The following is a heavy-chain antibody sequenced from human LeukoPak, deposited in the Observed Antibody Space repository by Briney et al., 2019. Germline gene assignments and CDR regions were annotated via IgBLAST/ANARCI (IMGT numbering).Heavy chain of an antibody. CDR2: IGTAGDT. CDR1: GFTFSSYD. V-gene: IGHV3-13*01. Sequence: GGSLRLSCAASGFTFSSYDMHWVRQATGKGLEWVSAIGTAGDTYYPGSVKGRFTISRENAKNSLYLQMNSLRAGDTAVYYCARYGSGSSRDGMDVWGQGTTVTVSS. CDR3: ARYGSGSSRDGMDV. J-gene: IGHJ6*02. D-gene: IGHD3-10*01.